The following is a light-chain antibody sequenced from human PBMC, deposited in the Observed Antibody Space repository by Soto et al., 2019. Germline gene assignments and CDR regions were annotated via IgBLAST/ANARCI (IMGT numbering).Light chain of an antibody. CDR3: SSYTSNTTPYV. CDR1: SSDVGAYNY. J-gene: IGLJ1*01. Sequence: QSVLTQPASVSGSPGQSIAISCTGTSSDVGAYNYVSWYQQHPGKVPKLVIYDVTNRPSGVSDRFSGSKSGNTASLTISGLQAEDEADYYCSSYTSNTTPYVFGTGTKVPS. CDR2: DVT. V-gene: IGLV2-14*01.